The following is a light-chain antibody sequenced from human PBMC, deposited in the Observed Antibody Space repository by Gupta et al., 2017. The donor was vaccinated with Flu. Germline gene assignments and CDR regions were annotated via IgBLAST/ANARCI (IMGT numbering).Light chain of an antibody. V-gene: IGLV3-1*01. CDR2: QDT. Sequence: CWYQQKPGLPPVLVIYQDTKRPSRIPDRFSGSTSGTTATLTIRGTQSSDEADYHCQVWDSVTNHVVFGGGTKLTVL. J-gene: IGLJ2*01. CDR3: QVWDSVTNHVV.